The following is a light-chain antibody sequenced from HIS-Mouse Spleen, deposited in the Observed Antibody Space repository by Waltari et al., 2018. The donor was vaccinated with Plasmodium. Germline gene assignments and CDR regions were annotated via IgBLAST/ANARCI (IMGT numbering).Light chain of an antibody. J-gene: IGKJ4*01. CDR1: QGISSY. V-gene: IGKV1-8*01. Sequence: AIRMTQSPSSFSASTGDRGTITRRASQGISSYLAWYQQKPGKAPKLLIYAASTLQSGVPSRFSGSGSGTDFTLTISCLQSEDFATYYCQQYYSYPLTFGGGTKVEIK. CDR2: AAS. CDR3: QQYYSYPLT.